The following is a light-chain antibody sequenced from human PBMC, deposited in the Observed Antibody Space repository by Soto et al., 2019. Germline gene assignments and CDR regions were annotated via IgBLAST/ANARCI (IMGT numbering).Light chain of an antibody. CDR1: QSVSSSY. V-gene: IGKV3-20*01. CDR3: QQYATTPFT. J-gene: IGKJ3*01. Sequence: EIVLTQSPGTLSLSPGERATLSCRASQSVSSSYLAWYQQKPGQAPRLLIYGASSRAPGIPARFSGSGSGTDFTLTISRLEPEDFSVYYCQQYATTPFTFGPGTKVDIK. CDR2: GAS.